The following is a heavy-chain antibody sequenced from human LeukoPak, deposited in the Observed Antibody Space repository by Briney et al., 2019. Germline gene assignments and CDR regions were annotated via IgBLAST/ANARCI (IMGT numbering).Heavy chain of an antibody. CDR1: GFTFDDYA. CDR3: AKDIPASSGSPYYYYYGMDV. D-gene: IGHD1-1*01. Sequence: PGGSLRLSCAASGFTFDDYAMHWVRQAPGKGLEWVSLISGDGGSTYYADSVKGRFTISRDNSKNSLYLQMNSLRTEDTALYYCAKDIPASSGSPYYYYYGMDVWGQGTPVTVSS. V-gene: IGHV3-43*02. J-gene: IGHJ6*02. CDR2: ISGDGGST.